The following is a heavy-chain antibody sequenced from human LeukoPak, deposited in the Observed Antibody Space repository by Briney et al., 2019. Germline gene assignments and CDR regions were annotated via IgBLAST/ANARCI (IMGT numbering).Heavy chain of an antibody. CDR3: AREGSSAWYRRTKFDY. V-gene: IGHV1-2*02. CDR1: GYTFTDDY. Sequence: GASVEVSCKASGYTFTDDYIHWVRQAPGQGLEWMGWINPNSGGTDYAQSFQGRVAMTRDTSISTAYMQLRRLRSDDTALYYCAREGSSAWYRRTKFDYWGHGTLVTVSS. J-gene: IGHJ4*01. D-gene: IGHD6-19*01. CDR2: INPNSGGT.